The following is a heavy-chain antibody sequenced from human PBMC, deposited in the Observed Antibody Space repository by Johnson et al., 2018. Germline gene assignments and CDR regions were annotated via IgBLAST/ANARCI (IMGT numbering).Heavy chain of an antibody. CDR1: GFTFSSYA. D-gene: IGHD3-22*01. CDR2: ISYDGSNK. Sequence: QVQLVQSGGGVVQPGRSLRLSCAASGFTFSSYAMHWVRQAPGKGLEWVAVISYDGSNKYYADSVKGRFTISRDNSKNTLYLQMNSLRAEDTAVYYCARFSHYDSSGYPNYAFDIWGQGTMVTVSS. CDR3: ARFSHYDSSGYPNYAFDI. V-gene: IGHV3-30-3*01. J-gene: IGHJ3*02.